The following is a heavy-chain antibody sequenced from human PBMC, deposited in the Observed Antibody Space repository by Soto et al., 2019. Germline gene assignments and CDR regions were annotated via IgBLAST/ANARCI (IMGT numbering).Heavy chain of an antibody. V-gene: IGHV3-21*01. Sequence: EVQLVESGGGLVKPGGSLRLSCAASGFTFSSYSMNWVRQAPGKGLEWVSSISSSSSYIYYADSVKGRFTISRDNAKNSLYLQMNSLRAEDTAVYYCARVLKRATYGSGSSWGQGTLVTVSS. CDR1: GFTFSSYS. CDR2: ISSSSSYI. J-gene: IGHJ4*02. CDR3: ARVLKRATYGSGSS. D-gene: IGHD3-10*01.